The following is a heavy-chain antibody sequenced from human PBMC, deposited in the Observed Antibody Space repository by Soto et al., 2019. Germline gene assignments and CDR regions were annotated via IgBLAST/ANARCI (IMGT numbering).Heavy chain of an antibody. Sequence: QVQLQESGPGLVKPSETLSLTCTVSGGSVSSGSYYWSWIRQPPGKGLEWSGYIYYSGSTNYNPSLQGRVTIPVDTSQNQFSLKLSSVPAADTVVYYCARGEYYYDSSGYPRPGKFDYWGQGTLVTVSS. CDR3: ARGEYYYDSSGYPRPGKFDY. J-gene: IGHJ4*02. V-gene: IGHV4-61*01. CDR2: IYYSGST. CDR1: GGSVSSGSYY. D-gene: IGHD3-22*01.